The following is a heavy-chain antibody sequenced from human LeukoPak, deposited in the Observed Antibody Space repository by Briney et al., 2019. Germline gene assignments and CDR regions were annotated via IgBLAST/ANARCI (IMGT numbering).Heavy chain of an antibody. CDR1: GFTFSDYY. Sequence: PGGSLRLSCAASGFTFSDYYMSWIRQAPGKGLEWVSYISSSGSTIYYADSVKGRFTISRDNAKNTLYLQMNSLGAEDTAVYYCARVKVGVWGVFDTWGQGTMVTVSS. V-gene: IGHV3-11*04. J-gene: IGHJ3*02. CDR3: ARVKVGVWGVFDT. CDR2: ISSSGSTI. D-gene: IGHD1-26*01.